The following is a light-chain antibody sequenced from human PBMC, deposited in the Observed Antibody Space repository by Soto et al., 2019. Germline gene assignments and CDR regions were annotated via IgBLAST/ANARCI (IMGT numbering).Light chain of an antibody. V-gene: IGKV1-13*02. CDR2: DAS. CDR3: QQFNSYPRT. Sequence: AIQLTQSPSSLSASVGDRVTITCRASQGISSALAWYQQKPGKAPKLLIYDASSLESGVPSRFSGSGSGTDFTLTISSMQPEDFATYYCQQFNSYPRTFGQGTRLEIK. J-gene: IGKJ5*01. CDR1: QGISSA.